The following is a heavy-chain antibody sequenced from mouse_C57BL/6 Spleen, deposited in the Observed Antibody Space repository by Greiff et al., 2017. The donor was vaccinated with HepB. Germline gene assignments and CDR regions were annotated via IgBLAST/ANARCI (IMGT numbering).Heavy chain of an antibody. V-gene: IGHV1-53*01. CDR3: ARDYYGRGGYFDV. CDR2: INPSNGGT. Sequence: VQLKQPGTELVKPGASVKLSCKASGYTFTSYWMHWVKQRPGQGLEWIGNINPSNGGTNYNEKFKSKATLTVDKSSSTAYMQLSSLTSEDSAVYYCARDYYGRGGYFDVWGTGTTVTVSS. D-gene: IGHD1-1*01. J-gene: IGHJ1*03. CDR1: GYTFTSYW.